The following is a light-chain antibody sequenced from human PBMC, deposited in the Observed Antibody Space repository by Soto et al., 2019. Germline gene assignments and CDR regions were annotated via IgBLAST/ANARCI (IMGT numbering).Light chain of an antibody. CDR2: TAS. Sequence: DIQLTQSPSFLSASVGDRVTITCRASQGISGYLAWYQQKPVKAPKLLIYTASTLQSGVPSRFSGSGSGTEFALTISSLQPEDFATYYCQQLNSYPLTFGGGTKVEIK. J-gene: IGKJ4*01. CDR1: QGISGY. V-gene: IGKV1-9*01. CDR3: QQLNSYPLT.